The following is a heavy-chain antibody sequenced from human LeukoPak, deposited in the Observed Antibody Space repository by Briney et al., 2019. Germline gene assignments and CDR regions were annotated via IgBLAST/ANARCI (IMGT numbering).Heavy chain of an antibody. Sequence: GGSLRLSCAASGFTFSSYAMHWVRQAPGKGLEWVALITSDGNNKYYADSVEGRFTIARDNSENTLYLQMNSLRAEDTAVYYCARGDCAGDCYFDYWGQGTLVTVSS. V-gene: IGHV3-30-3*01. CDR3: ARGDCAGDCYFDY. CDR1: GFTFSSYA. CDR2: ITSDGNNK. J-gene: IGHJ4*02. D-gene: IGHD2-21*02.